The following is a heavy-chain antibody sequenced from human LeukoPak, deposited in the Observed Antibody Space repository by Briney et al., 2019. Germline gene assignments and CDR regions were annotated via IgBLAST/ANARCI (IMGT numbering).Heavy chain of an antibody. V-gene: IGHV3-23*01. CDR3: AKGHYYGSGSLDY. D-gene: IGHD3-10*01. CDR2: IGGRDGST. J-gene: IGHJ4*02. CDR1: GFTFSSYG. Sequence: GGSLRLSCAASGFTFSSYGMSWVRQAPGKGLEWVSVIGGRDGSTYYADSVEGRFTISRDNSKNTLYVQMNSLRAEDTAVYYCAKGHYYGSGSLDYWGQGTLVTVSS.